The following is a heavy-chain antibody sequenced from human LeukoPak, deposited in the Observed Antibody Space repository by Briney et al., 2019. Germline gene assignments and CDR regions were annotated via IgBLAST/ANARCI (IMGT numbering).Heavy chain of an antibody. CDR1: GGTFSSYA. D-gene: IGHD6-13*01. Sequence: GASVKVACKASGGTFSSYAISWVRQAPGQGRECMGGIIPILCIANYAQKFQGRVTITADKSTSTDYMELSSLRSEDTAVYYCARDRGAAADTPGWGQGTLVTVSS. CDR3: ARDRGAAADTPG. J-gene: IGHJ1*01. V-gene: IGHV1-69*10. CDR2: IIPILCIA.